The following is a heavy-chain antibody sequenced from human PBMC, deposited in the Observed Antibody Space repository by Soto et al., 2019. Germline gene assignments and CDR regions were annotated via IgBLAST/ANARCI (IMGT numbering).Heavy chain of an antibody. D-gene: IGHD6-13*01. Sequence: ASVKVSCKASGGTFSSYAISWVRQAPGQGLEWMGGINPIFGTANYAQKFQGRVTITADESTSTAYMELSSLRSEDTAVYYCARELGQQLVQDAFDIWGQGTMVTVSS. V-gene: IGHV1-69*13. CDR1: GGTFSSYA. J-gene: IGHJ3*02. CDR2: INPIFGTA. CDR3: ARELGQQLVQDAFDI.